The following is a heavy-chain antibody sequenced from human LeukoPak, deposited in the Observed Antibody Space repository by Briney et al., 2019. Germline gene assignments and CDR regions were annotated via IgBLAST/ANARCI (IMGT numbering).Heavy chain of an antibody. D-gene: IGHD4-17*01. J-gene: IGHJ6*03. CDR1: GFTFSTYS. Sequence: GGSLRLSCAASGFTFSTYSMNWVRQAPGKGLEWVSSISSSSSYIYYTDSLKGRFTISRDNAKNSLYLQMNSLRAEDTAVYYCARGTTKLGDYYYYYMDVWGKGTTVTVSS. CDR2: ISSSSSYI. CDR3: ARGTTKLGDYYYYYMDV. V-gene: IGHV3-21*01.